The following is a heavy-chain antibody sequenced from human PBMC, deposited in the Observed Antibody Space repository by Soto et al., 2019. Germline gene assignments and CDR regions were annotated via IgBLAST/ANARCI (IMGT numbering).Heavy chain of an antibody. CDR3: ASGINYYGSGDDAFGI. J-gene: IGHJ3*02. D-gene: IGHD3-10*01. Sequence: QVQLVQSGAEVKKPGASVKVSCKASGYTFTSYDINWVRQATGQGLEWMGWMNPNSGNTGYAQKCQGRVTTTRDTSSSTAYMALSSLGSEDTAVYYCASGINYYGSGDDAFGIWGQGTMVTVSS. CDR2: MNPNSGNT. CDR1: GYTFTSYD. V-gene: IGHV1-8*01.